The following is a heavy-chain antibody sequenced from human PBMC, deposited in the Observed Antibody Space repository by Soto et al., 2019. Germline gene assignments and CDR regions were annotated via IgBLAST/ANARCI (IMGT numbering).Heavy chain of an antibody. V-gene: IGHV1-69*08. Sequence: QVQLVQSGAEVKKPGSSVKVSCKASGGTFSSYTISWVRQAPGQGLEWMGRIIPILGIANYAQKVQGRVTITADKSTSAACMELGSLSSEDTAVYYCARDWFGELGLSHFQHWGQGTLVTVSS. D-gene: IGHD3-10*01. CDR1: GGTFSSYT. CDR3: ARDWFGELGLSHFQH. CDR2: IIPILGIA. J-gene: IGHJ1*01.